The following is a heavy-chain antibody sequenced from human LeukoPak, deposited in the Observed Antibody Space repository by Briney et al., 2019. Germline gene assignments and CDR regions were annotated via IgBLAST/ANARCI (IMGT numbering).Heavy chain of an antibody. Sequence: PGRSLRLSCAASGFTFSSYGMHWVRQAPGKGLEWVAVISYDGSNKYYADSVKGRFAISRDNSKNTLYLQMNSLRAEDTAVYYCANLPGSNYVPSRRAFDIWGQGTMVTVSS. D-gene: IGHD4-11*01. CDR3: ANLPGSNYVPSRRAFDI. CDR1: GFTFSSYG. J-gene: IGHJ3*02. V-gene: IGHV3-30*18. CDR2: ISYDGSNK.